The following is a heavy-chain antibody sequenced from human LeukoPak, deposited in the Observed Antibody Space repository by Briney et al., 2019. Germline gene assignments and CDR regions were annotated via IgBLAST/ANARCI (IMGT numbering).Heavy chain of an antibody. V-gene: IGHV4-39*07. CDR1: GGSISSSSYY. CDR2: IYYSGNT. D-gene: IGHD6-19*01. CDR3: ARWRWAVAGCFDN. Sequence: SETLSLTCTVSGGSISSSSYYWGWIRQPPGKGLEWIGTIYYSGNTYYNPSLKSRVTISVDTSKNQFSLKLSSVTAADTAVYYCARWRWAVAGCFDNWGQGTLVTVSS. J-gene: IGHJ4*02.